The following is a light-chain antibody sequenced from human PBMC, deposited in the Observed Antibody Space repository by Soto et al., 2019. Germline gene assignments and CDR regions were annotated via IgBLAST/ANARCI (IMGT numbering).Light chain of an antibody. V-gene: IGKV3-15*01. J-gene: IGKJ1*01. Sequence: EIVMTQSPATLSVVPGERATLSCRASQSVSSNLAWYHHKPGQAPRLLTYGASTRATGIPASVSGSRSGTEFTRTISSLQPEDFAVYDCQQYYNGPRTFGQGTKVEIK. CDR2: GAS. CDR1: QSVSSN. CDR3: QQYYNGPRT.